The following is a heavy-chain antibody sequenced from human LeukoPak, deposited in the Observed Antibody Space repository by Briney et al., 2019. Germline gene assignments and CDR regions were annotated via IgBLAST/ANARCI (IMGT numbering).Heavy chain of an antibody. V-gene: IGHV3-23*01. J-gene: IGHJ4*02. CDR3: AKESAYCGSDCRSLSDY. D-gene: IGHD2-21*02. CDR1: GCTFSSYA. Sequence: GGSLRLSCAASGCTFSSYAMSWVRQAPGKGLEWVSVISGSGGSTYYADSVKGRFTISRDNSKNTLYLQMNSLRAEDTAVYYCAKESAYCGSDCRSLSDYWVQGTLVTVSS. CDR2: ISGSGGST.